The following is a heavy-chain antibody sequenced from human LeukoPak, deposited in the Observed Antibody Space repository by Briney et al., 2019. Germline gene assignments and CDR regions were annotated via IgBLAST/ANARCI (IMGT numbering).Heavy chain of an antibody. CDR3: ARDAHGDY. Sequence: GGSLRLSCAASGFIFSSYWMSWVRQAPGKGLEWVANIKQDGSEKYYVDSVKGRFTISRDNAKNSLYLQMNSLRADDTAVYFCARDAHGDYVGQGTLVTVSS. CDR2: IKQDGSEK. CDR1: GFIFSSYW. J-gene: IGHJ4*02. V-gene: IGHV3-7*01.